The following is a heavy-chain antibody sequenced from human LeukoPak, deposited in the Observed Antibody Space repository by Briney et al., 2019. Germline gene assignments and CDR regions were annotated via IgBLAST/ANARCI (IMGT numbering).Heavy chain of an antibody. J-gene: IGHJ4*02. V-gene: IGHV3-7*01. CDR2: IKQDGSEK. Sequence: GGSLRLSCAASGFTFSSYWMSWVRQAPGKGLEWVANIKQDGSEKYYVDSVKGRFTISRDNARNSLYLQMNSLRAEDTAVYYCARDSDSSGYYHDYWGQGTLVTVSS. CDR3: ARDSDSSGYYHDY. CDR1: GFTFSSYW. D-gene: IGHD3-22*01.